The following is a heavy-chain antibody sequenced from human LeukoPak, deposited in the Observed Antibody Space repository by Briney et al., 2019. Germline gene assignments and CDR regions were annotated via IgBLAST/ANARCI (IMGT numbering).Heavy chain of an antibody. J-gene: IGHJ3*02. CDR3: ANLRDPDI. V-gene: IGHV3-30*18. CDR2: ISYDGSNK. Sequence: PGRSLRLSCAASGFTFSSYGMHWVRQAPGKGLEWVAVISYDGSNKYYADSVKGRFTISRDNSKNTLYLQMNSLRAEDTAVYYCANLRDPDIWGQGTMVTVSS. CDR1: GFTFSSYG.